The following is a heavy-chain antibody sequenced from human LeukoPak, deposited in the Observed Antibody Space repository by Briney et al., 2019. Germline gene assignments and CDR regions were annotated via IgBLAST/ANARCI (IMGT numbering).Heavy chain of an antibody. CDR2: IIPIFGTA. D-gene: IGHD3-10*01. V-gene: IGHV1-69*05. CDR1: GGTFSSYA. CDR3: ARECGSGSSCRSFDY. Sequence: SVKVSCKASGGTFSSYAISWVRQAPGQGLEWMGGIIPIFGTANYAQKFQGRVTMTRDTSTSTVYMELSSLRSEDTAVYYCARECGSGSSCRSFDYWGQGTLVTVSS. J-gene: IGHJ4*02.